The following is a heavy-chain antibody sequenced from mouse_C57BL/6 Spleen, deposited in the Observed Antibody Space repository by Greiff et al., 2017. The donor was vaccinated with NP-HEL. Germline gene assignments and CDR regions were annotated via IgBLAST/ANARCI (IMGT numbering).Heavy chain of an antibody. CDR1: GYTFTSYW. J-gene: IGHJ1*03. V-gene: IGHV1-52*01. D-gene: IGHD1-1*01. CDR2: IDPSDSET. CDR3: ARRRITTVWYFDV. Sequence: QVHVKQSGAELVRPGSSVKLSCKASGYTFTSYWMHWVKQRPIQGLEWIGNIDPSDSETHYNQKFKDKATLTVDKSSSTAYMQLSSLTSEDSAVYYCARRRITTVWYFDVWGTGTTVTVSS.